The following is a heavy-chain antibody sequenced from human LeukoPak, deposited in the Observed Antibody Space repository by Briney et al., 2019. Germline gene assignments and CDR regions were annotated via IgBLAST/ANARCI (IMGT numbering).Heavy chain of an antibody. D-gene: IGHD2-15*01. Sequence: PGGSLRLSCAASGFTFSSYAMHWVRQAPGKGLEWVAVISYDGSNKYYADSVKGRFTISRDNSKNTLYLQMNSLRAEDTAVYYCARDLYGYCSGGSCYANPGYWGQGTLVTVSS. J-gene: IGHJ4*02. CDR2: ISYDGSNK. CDR1: GFTFSSYA. V-gene: IGHV3-30-3*01. CDR3: ARDLYGYCSGGSCYANPGY.